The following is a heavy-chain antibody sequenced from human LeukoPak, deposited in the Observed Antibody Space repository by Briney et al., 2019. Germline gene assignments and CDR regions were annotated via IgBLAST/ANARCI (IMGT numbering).Heavy chain of an antibody. D-gene: IGHD3-10*01. CDR1: GGSISSYY. CDR3: ARRFGELLYDAFDI. Sequence: PSETLSLTCTVSGGSISSYYWSWIRQPPGKGLEWIGYIYTSGSTSYNPSLKSRVTISVDTSKNQFSLKLSSVTAADTAVYYCARRFGELLYDAFDIWGQGTMVTVSS. CDR2: IYTSGST. V-gene: IGHV4-4*09. J-gene: IGHJ3*02.